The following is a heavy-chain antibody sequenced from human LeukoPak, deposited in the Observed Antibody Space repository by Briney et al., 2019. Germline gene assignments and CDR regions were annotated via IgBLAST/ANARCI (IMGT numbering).Heavy chain of an antibody. CDR1: GFTFRNYA. Sequence: GGSLRLSCAASGFTFRNYAVTWVRQAPGKGLEWVAVISGSGDRTFYGDSVKGRFTISRDTSKNTVYLQMNSLRGEDTAVYFCAKEDDSTGWYIDFWGQGTLVTVSS. CDR3: AKEDDSTGWYIDF. CDR2: ISGSGDRT. V-gene: IGHV3-23*01. J-gene: IGHJ4*02. D-gene: IGHD6-19*01.